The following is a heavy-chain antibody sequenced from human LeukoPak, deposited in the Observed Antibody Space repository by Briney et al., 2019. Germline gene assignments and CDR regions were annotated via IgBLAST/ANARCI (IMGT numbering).Heavy chain of an antibody. CDR3: AKTSDYDFWSGPFDY. D-gene: IGHD3-3*01. J-gene: IGHJ4*02. V-gene: IGHV3-23*01. CDR1: GFTFSSYA. CDR2: ISGSGGST. Sequence: GGSLRLSCAAFGFTFSSYAMSWVRQAPGKGLEWVSAISGSGGSTYYADSVKGRFTISRDNSKNTLYLQMNSLRAEDTAVYYCAKTSDYDFWSGPFDYWGQGTLVTVSS.